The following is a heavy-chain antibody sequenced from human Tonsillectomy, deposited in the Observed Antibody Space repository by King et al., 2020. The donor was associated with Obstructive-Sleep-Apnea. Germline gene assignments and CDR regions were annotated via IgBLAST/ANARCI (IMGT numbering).Heavy chain of an antibody. CDR1: GFTFSSYA. J-gene: IGHJ6*02. D-gene: IGHD2-2*01. CDR2: ISYDGSNK. Sequence: VQLVESGGGVVQPGRSLRLSCAASGFTFSSYAMHWVRQAPGKGLEWVAVISYDGSNKYYADSVKGRFTISRDNSKNTLHLQMNSLRAEDTAVYYCARDLGTSCCYGMDVWGQGTTVTVSS. V-gene: IGHV3-30*04. CDR3: ARDLGTSCCYGMDV.